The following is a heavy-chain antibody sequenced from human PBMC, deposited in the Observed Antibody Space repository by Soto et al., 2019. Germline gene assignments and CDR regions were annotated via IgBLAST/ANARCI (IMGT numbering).Heavy chain of an antibody. Sequence: GESLKISYKGSGYSFTSYWISWVRQMPGKGLEWMGRIDPSDSYTNYSPSFQGHVTISADKSISTAYLQWSSLKASDTAMYYCARRAAAMEDYYYYGMDVWGQGTTVTVSS. J-gene: IGHJ6*02. V-gene: IGHV5-10-1*01. D-gene: IGHD5-18*01. CDR3: ARRAAAMEDYYYYGMDV. CDR1: GYSFTSYW. CDR2: IDPSDSYT.